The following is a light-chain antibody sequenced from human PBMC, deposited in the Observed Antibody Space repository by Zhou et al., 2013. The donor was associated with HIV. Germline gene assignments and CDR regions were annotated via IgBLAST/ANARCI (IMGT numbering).Light chain of an antibody. CDR1: QSVSSK. Sequence: EVVMTQSPATLSVSPGERATLSCRASQSVSSKLAWYQQKPGQAPRLLIYGASTRATGVPARFSGSGSGTEFTLTISSLQSEDVAVYYCQQYNNWPQTFGQGTEGGNQT. CDR3: QQYNNWPQT. J-gene: IGKJ1*01. V-gene: IGKV3-15*01. CDR2: GAS.